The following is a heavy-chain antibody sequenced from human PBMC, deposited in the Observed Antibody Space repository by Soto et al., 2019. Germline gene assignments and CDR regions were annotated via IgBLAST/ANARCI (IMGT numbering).Heavy chain of an antibody. CDR2: ISGSGGST. V-gene: IGHV3-23*01. CDR3: SKFFGNHVYYYGMDV. D-gene: IGHD3-3*01. CDR1: GFTFSSYA. J-gene: IGHJ6*02. Sequence: GGSLRLSCAASGFTFSSYAMSWVRQAPGKGLEWVSAISGSGGSTYYADSVKGRFTISRDNSKNTLYLQMNSLRAEDTAVYCCSKFFGNHVYYYGMDVCGQRTTVPVS.